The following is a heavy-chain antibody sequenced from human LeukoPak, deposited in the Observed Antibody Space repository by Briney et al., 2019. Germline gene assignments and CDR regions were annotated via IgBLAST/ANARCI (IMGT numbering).Heavy chain of an antibody. Sequence: GGSLRLSCTASGFTFSSYWMHWVRQAPGKGLEWVSAISGSGGSTYYADSVKGRFTISRDNSKNTLYLQMNSLRAEDTAVYYCAKWRDGYNHYYFDYWGQGTLVTVSS. CDR3: AKWRDGYNHYYFDY. D-gene: IGHD5-24*01. CDR2: ISGSGGST. CDR1: GFTFSSYW. V-gene: IGHV3-23*01. J-gene: IGHJ4*02.